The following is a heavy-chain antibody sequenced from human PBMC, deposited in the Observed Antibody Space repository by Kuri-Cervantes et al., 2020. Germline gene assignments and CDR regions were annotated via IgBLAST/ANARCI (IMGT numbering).Heavy chain of an antibody. Sequence: ASVKVSCKASGYTFTGYYMHWVRQAPGQGLEWMGWINPNSGGTNYAQKFQGRVTMTRDTSISTAYMELSRLRSDDTAVYYCARYYDSSGYYYDRGAFDIWGQGTMVTVSS. CDR2: INPNSGGT. CDR3: ARYYDSSGYYYDRGAFDI. CDR1: GYTFTGYY. D-gene: IGHD3-22*01. V-gene: IGHV1-2*02. J-gene: IGHJ3*02.